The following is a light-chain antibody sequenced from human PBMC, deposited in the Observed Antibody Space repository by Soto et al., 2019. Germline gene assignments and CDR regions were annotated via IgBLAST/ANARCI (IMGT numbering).Light chain of an antibody. V-gene: IGKV1-5*01. Sequence: DFQMTQSPSTLYASVGDRVTITCRASQNIRSRLAWFQQKPGKAPKLLIYDASSLESGVPSRFSGSGSGTEFTLTISSLQPDDFATYYCQQYNSYSWTFGQGTKVDI. J-gene: IGKJ1*01. CDR3: QQYNSYSWT. CDR1: QNIRSR. CDR2: DAS.